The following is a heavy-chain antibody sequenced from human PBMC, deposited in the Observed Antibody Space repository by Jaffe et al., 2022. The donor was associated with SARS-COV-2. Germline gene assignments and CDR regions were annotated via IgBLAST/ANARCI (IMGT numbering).Heavy chain of an antibody. D-gene: IGHD3-22*01. Sequence: QVQLVESGGGVVQPGRSLRLSCAASGFTFSSYGMHWVRQAPGKGLEWVAVIWYDGSNKYYADSVKGRFTISRDNSKNTLYLQMNSLRAEDTAVYYCAREGYYDSSGYYFDYWGQGTLVTVSS. CDR1: GFTFSSYG. J-gene: IGHJ4*02. V-gene: IGHV3-33*01. CDR2: IWYDGSNK. CDR3: AREGYYDSSGYYFDY.